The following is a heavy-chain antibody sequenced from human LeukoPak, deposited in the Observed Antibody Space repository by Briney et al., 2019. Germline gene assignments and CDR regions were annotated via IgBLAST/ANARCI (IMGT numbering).Heavy chain of an antibody. V-gene: IGHV1-2*06. CDR1: GYTFTYNY. J-gene: IGHJ3*02. D-gene: IGHD2-8*01. CDR2: INPNTGGI. Sequence: ASVKVSCKASGYTFTYNYMHWVRQAPGQGLEWMGRINPNTGGINYAQKFQGRVTMTRDTSISTAYMELSSLRSDDTALYYCATNIQENAFDIWGQGTMVTVSS. CDR3: ATNIQENAFDI.